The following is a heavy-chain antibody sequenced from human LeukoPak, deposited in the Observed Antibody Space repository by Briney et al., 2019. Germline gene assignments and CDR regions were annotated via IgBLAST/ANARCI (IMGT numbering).Heavy chain of an antibody. Sequence: SETLSLTCAVSGGSISGYYWSWIRQSPGRGLEYIGHIYYNGRTDYNPSLKSRATISVDTSRNQFSLRLNSVTAADTAVYFCARWYCSRGTCYYLDYWGQGTLVTVSS. CDR1: GGSISGYY. D-gene: IGHD2-2*01. J-gene: IGHJ4*02. CDR2: IYYNGRT. V-gene: IGHV4-59*01. CDR3: ARWYCSRGTCYYLDY.